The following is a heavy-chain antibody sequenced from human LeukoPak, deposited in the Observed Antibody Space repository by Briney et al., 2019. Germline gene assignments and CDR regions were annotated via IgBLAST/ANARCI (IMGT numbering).Heavy chain of an antibody. V-gene: IGHV3-53*01. J-gene: IGHJ4*02. CDR3: ARGVEPLAANSLAY. CDR2: LYSDGNT. D-gene: IGHD1-14*01. Sequence: GGSLRLSCAASGFTVITNDMTWVRQAPGKGLEWVSVLYSDGNTKYADSVQGRVTISRDNSKNTLYLEMNSLSPDDTAVYYCARGVEPLAANSLAYWGQGTLVTVSS. CDR1: GFTVITND.